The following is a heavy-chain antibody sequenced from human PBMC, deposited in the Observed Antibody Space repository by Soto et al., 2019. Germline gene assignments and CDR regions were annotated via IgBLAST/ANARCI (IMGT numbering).Heavy chain of an antibody. CDR3: ARMFHCSGGTCPFDY. D-gene: IGHD2-15*01. CDR2: IDWDDDK. Sequence: SGPTLVNPTQTLTLTCTFSGFSLSTSGMRVSWIRQPPGKALEWLARIDWDDDKFYNTSLKTRLTISKDSSKNQVVLTMTNMDPVDTAAYYCARMFHCSGGTCPFDYWGQGALVTVSS. J-gene: IGHJ4*02. CDR1: GFSLSTSGMR. V-gene: IGHV2-70*04.